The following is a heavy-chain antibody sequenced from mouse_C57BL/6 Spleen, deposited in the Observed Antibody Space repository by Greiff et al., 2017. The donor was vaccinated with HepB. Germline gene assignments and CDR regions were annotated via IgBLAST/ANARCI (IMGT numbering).Heavy chain of an antibody. J-gene: IGHJ3*01. D-gene: IGHD2-1*01. Sequence: QVQLQQPGAELVKPGASVKMSCKASGYTFTSYWITWVKQRPGQGLEWIGDIYPGSGSTNYNEKFKSKATLTVDTSSSPAYMQLRSVTSEDSAVYYCATVYYGNPWFAYWGQGTLVTVSA. CDR1: GYTFTSYW. CDR2: IYPGSGST. V-gene: IGHV1-55*01. CDR3: ATVYYGNPWFAY.